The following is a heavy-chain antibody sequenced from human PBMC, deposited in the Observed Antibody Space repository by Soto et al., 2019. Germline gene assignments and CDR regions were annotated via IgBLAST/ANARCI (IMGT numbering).Heavy chain of an antibody. Sequence: QVQLVQSGAEVKNPGASVKVSCKASGYTFTIYVIRWVRQAPGQGLEWMGWISAYNDNTNYAQTLHGRVTMTTDTSTSTAYMELRSLRSDDKAVYYWARDLVSHTNDYWGQGTLVTV. V-gene: IGHV1-18*01. J-gene: IGHJ4*02. D-gene: IGHD2-8*01. CDR1: GYTFTIYV. CDR3: ARDLVSHTNDY. CDR2: ISAYNDNT.